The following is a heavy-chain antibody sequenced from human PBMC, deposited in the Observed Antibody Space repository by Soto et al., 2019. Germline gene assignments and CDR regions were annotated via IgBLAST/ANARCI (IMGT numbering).Heavy chain of an antibody. D-gene: IGHD2-21*01. CDR2: INPNNGAT. CDR3: ASRVLCDMDV. V-gene: IGHV1-46*01. CDR1: GDTFTTNY. J-gene: IGHJ6*02. Sequence: QEQLVQSGAEVKEPGASLKVSCKASGDTFTTNYLHWVRQAPGQGLEWMGRINPNNGATLYAQEFXXRVILTTDTSTSTVYMDLNSVKSEDSAVYYCASRVLCDMDVWGQGTTVTVSS.